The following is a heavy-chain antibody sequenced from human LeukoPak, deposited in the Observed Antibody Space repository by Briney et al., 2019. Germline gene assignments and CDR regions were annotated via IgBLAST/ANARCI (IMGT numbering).Heavy chain of an antibody. Sequence: VASVKVSCKASVGTFSSYAISCVPHAPGQGLEWMGGIIPIFGTANYAQKLQGRVTITADESTSTAYMELSSLRSEDTAVYYCARTPRGDYDFWSGYYHNYYYYYLDVWGKGTTVTVSS. CDR1: VGTFSSYA. CDR2: IIPIFGTA. J-gene: IGHJ6*03. CDR3: ARTPRGDYDFWSGYYHNYYYYYLDV. V-gene: IGHV1-69*13. D-gene: IGHD3-3*01.